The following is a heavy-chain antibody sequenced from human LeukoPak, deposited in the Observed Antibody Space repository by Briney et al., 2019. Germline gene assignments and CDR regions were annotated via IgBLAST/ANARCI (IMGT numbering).Heavy chain of an antibody. CDR3: ARGDDGDGAPYYYGMDV. V-gene: IGHV4-59*01. Sequence: AEPLSLPCTLSRGSTRSYYLSSIRQPPGKALHLIAYIYYSGSTNYNPSLKSRVTISVDTSKNQFSLKLSSVTAADTAVYYCARGDDGDGAPYYYGMDVWGKGTTVTVSS. CDR2: IYYSGST. D-gene: IGHD4-17*01. J-gene: IGHJ6*04. CDR1: RGSTRSYY.